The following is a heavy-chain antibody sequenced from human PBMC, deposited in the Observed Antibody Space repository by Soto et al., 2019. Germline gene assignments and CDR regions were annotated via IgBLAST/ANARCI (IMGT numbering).Heavy chain of an antibody. J-gene: IGHJ4*02. CDR3: AKDSGGVSQGYLF. Sequence: VGSLRLSCAASGFTFSSYGMHWVRQAPGKGLEWVAVISYDGSNKYYADSVKGRFTISRDNSKNTLYLQMNSLRAEDTAVYYCAKDSGGVSQGYLFWGQGTLVTVSS. CDR2: ISYDGSNK. V-gene: IGHV3-30*18. D-gene: IGHD2-15*01. CDR1: GFTFSSYG.